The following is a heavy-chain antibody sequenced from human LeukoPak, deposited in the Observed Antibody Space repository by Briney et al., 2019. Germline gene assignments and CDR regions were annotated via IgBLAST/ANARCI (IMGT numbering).Heavy chain of an antibody. Sequence: PSETLSLTCTVSGYSISSGYYWGWIRQPPGKGLEWIGSIYHSGSTYYNPSLKSRVTISVDTSKNQFSLKLSSVTAADTAVYYCARVDGTMVTFDYWGQGTLVTVSS. CDR1: GYSISSGYY. CDR2: IYHSGST. J-gene: IGHJ4*02. D-gene: IGHD4/OR15-4a*01. V-gene: IGHV4-38-2*02. CDR3: ARVDGTMVTFDY.